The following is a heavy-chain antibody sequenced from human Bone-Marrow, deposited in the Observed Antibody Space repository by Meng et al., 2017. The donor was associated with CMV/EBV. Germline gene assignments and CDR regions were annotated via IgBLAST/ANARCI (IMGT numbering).Heavy chain of an antibody. V-gene: IGHV3-30-3*01. D-gene: IGHD2-2*01. CDR1: GFTFSSYA. Sequence: GGSLRLSCAAFGFTFSSYAMHWVRQAPGKGLEWMAVISYDGSTKYHADSVKGRFTISRDNSKNRLHLQMNSLRAEDTAVYYCAREDVIPVAPFDYWGQGTLVTVSS. CDR2: ISYDGSTK. CDR3: AREDVIPVAPFDY. J-gene: IGHJ4*02.